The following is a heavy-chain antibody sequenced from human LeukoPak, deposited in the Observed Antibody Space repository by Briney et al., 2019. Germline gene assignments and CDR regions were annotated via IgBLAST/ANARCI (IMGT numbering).Heavy chain of an antibody. V-gene: IGHV4-4*02. CDR1: GGSISSSNW. CDR2: IYQSGRT. CDR3: ARGDASGYPDY. J-gene: IGHJ4*02. D-gene: IGHD3-22*01. Sequence: SETLSLTCAVSGGSISSSNWWSWVRQSPGKGLEWIGEIYQSGRTNYKPSLKSRVTISVDKSKIQLSLKLISVTAADTAVYYCARGDASGYPDYWGQGTLVTVSS.